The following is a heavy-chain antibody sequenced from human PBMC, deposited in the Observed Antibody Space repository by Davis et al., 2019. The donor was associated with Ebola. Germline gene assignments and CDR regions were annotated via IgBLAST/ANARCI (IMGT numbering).Heavy chain of an antibody. V-gene: IGHV3-7*03. Sequence: PGGSLRLSCAASGFTFSSYWMSWVRQAPGKGLEWVANIKQDGSEKYYVDSVEGRFTISRDNAKNSLYLQMNSLRAEDTALYYCAKDPTPFYSSSTGEFDYWGQGTLVTVSS. CDR2: IKQDGSEK. J-gene: IGHJ4*02. CDR1: GFTFSSYW. CDR3: AKDPTPFYSSSTGEFDY. D-gene: IGHD6-6*01.